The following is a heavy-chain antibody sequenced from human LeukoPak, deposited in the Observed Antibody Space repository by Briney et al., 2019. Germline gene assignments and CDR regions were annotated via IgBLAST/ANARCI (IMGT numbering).Heavy chain of an antibody. J-gene: IGHJ5*02. CDR2: INPNGGST. D-gene: IGHD1-26*01. Sequence: GASVKVSCKASGYSFTSYYIHWVRQAPGQGLEWMGIINPNGGSTTYAQKFQGRVTMTRDTSASTIYMELSSLRSEDTTMYYCAREVGATPNWFDPWGQGTLVTVSS. CDR3: AREVGATPNWFDP. V-gene: IGHV1-46*01. CDR1: GYSFTSYY.